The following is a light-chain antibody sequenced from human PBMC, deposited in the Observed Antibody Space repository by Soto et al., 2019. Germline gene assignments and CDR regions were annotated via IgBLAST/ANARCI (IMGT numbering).Light chain of an antibody. CDR3: QQYGSSLYT. V-gene: IGKV3-20*01. CDR2: EAS. J-gene: IGKJ2*01. Sequence: EVVLTQSPGTLSLSPGERATLSCRASLSVSSSYLAWYQQKPGQAPRLLIYEASSRATGIPDRFSGSGSGADFTLTISRLEPEDFAVYYCQQYGSSLYTFGQGTNLEIK. CDR1: LSVSSSY.